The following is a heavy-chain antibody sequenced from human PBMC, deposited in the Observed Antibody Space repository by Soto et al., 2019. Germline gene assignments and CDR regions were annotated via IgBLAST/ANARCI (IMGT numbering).Heavy chain of an antibody. CDR1: GGTFSSYT. Sequence: QVQLVQSGAEVKKPGSSVKVSCKASGGTFSSYTISWVRQAPGQGLEWMGRIIPILGIANYAQKFQGRVTITANKSTRTAYMELSSLRSEDTAVYYCARDENPYGSGSFPIPRDKWFDPWGQGTLVTVSS. CDR2: IIPILGIA. D-gene: IGHD3-10*01. J-gene: IGHJ5*02. V-gene: IGHV1-69*08. CDR3: ARDENPYGSGSFPIPRDKWFDP.